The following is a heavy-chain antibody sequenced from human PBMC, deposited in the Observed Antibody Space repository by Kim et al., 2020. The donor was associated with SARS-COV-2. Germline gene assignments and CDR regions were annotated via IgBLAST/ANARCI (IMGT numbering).Heavy chain of an antibody. CDR3: ARGGYSYGHFDY. V-gene: IGHV4-34*01. J-gene: IGHJ4*02. D-gene: IGHD5-18*01. Sequence: NYNPSLKSRVTISVDTSKNQFYLKLSSVTAADTAVYYCARGGYSYGHFDYWGQGTLVTVSS.